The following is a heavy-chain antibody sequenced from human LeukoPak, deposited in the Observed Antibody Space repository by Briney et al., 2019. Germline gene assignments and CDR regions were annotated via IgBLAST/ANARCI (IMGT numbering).Heavy chain of an antibody. D-gene: IGHD3-16*01. CDR1: GGSISSYY. J-gene: IGHJ3*02. CDR2: IYYSGST. Sequence: NHSETLSLTCTVSGGSISSYYWSWIRQPPGKGLEWIGYIYYSGSTNYNPSLKSRVTISVDTSKNQFSLKLSSVTAADTAVYYCASHVWGTSHDAFDIWGQGTMVTVSS. CDR3: ASHVWGTSHDAFDI. V-gene: IGHV4-59*01.